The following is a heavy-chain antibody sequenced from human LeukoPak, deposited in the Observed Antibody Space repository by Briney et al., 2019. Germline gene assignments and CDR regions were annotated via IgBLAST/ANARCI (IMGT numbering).Heavy chain of an antibody. Sequence: SETLSLTCTVSGYSISSGTYWGWIRQPPGKGPGWIGSIYQSGSTYYTPSLRSRVTISVDTSKNQFSLKLSSVTAADTAVYYCARLLPDSSGYNWFDPWGQGTLVTVSS. CDR2: IYQSGST. CDR1: GYSISSGTY. CDR3: ARLLPDSSGYNWFDP. J-gene: IGHJ5*02. V-gene: IGHV4-38-2*02. D-gene: IGHD3-22*01.